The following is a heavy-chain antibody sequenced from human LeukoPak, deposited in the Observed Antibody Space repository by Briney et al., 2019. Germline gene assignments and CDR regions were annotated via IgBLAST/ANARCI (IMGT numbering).Heavy chain of an antibody. CDR3: ARLVAAALIDY. CDR2: IYHSGST. Sequence: SQTLSLTCAVSGGSISSGGYSWSWIRQPPRKGLEWIGYIYHSGSTYYNPSLKSRVTISVDRSKNQFSLKLSSVTAADTAVYYCARLVAAALIDYWGPGTLVTVSS. CDR1: GGSISSGGYS. J-gene: IGHJ4*02. D-gene: IGHD6-13*01. V-gene: IGHV4-30-2*01.